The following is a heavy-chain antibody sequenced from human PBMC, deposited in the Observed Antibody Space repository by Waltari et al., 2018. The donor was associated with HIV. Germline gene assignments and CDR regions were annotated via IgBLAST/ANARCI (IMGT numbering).Heavy chain of an antibody. CDR2: MVHSGSI. CDR1: GYSISSGSY. CDR3: ARVEGSGPTPIDS. J-gene: IGHJ4*02. V-gene: IGHV4-38-2*01. Sequence: QVQLQESGPGLVQPSETLSLTCAVSGYSISSGSYWGWIRQPPGKGLEWIGSMVHSGSIDHNPSFKSRVTISLDTSKNQVSLKLRSVTAADTAVYYCARVEGSGPTPIDSWGQGTLVTVSS.